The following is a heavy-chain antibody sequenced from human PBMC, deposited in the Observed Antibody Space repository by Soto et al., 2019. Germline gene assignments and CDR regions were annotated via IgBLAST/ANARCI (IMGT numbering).Heavy chain of an antibody. CDR3: GSVRPSGYVLS. CDR2: VYFSGNT. D-gene: IGHD6-25*01. Sequence: PSETLSLTCTVSGGSLSSHYWTWIRQSPGKGLEWIGYVYFSGNTNYNPSLKSRVTISIDTSKNQFSLRLASVTAADTASYYCGSVRPSGYVLSWGQGTLVTVSS. CDR1: GGSLSSHY. J-gene: IGHJ5*02. V-gene: IGHV4-59*11.